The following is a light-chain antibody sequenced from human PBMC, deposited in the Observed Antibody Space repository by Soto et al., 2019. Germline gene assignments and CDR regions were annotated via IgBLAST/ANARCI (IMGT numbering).Light chain of an antibody. CDR3: FSFTTTCTHV. Sequence: QSALTQPASLSGSPGQSITISCTGTSSDIGAYDYVSWFQQHPGKAPKLMISEVNNRPSGVSNRFSGSKSGNTAYLTISGRQVEDEAEYFCFSFTTTCTHVFGAGTKVTVL. V-gene: IGLV2-14*01. CDR2: EVN. J-gene: IGLJ1*01. CDR1: SSDIGAYDY.